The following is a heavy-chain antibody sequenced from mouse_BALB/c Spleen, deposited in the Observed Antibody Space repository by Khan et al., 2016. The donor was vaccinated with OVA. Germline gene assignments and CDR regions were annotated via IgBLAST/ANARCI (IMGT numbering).Heavy chain of an antibody. CDR2: IWSGGKT. CDR1: GFSLTTYG. Sequence: VQLKQSGPGLVQPSQSLSITCTVSGFSLTTYGVHWVRQSPGKGLEWLGLIWSGGKTDYNAAFISRLSISKDNSKSQVFFKMNSLQADDTAIYYCARNSYRYDFTYWGQGTLVTVSA. J-gene: IGHJ3*01. V-gene: IGHV2-4-1*01. D-gene: IGHD2-14*01. CDR3: ARNSYRYDFTY.